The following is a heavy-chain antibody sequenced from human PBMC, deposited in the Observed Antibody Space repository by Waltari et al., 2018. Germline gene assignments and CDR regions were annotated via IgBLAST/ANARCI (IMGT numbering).Heavy chain of an antibody. J-gene: IGHJ3*01. CDR2: IFYNGNT. D-gene: IGHD2-21*01. CDR3: ARDENASWGDLFDV. V-gene: IGHV4-61*01. Sequence: QVRLLQSGPGLVKPSETLSLTCTVSGASVDSTTSYWSWIRQPPGKSLEWIGNIFYNGNTSCNPSLKARVTFSLDVSSNQFSLTMHSVTPADTAVYFCARDENASWGDLFDVWGQGTMVTVSS. CDR1: GASVDSTTSY.